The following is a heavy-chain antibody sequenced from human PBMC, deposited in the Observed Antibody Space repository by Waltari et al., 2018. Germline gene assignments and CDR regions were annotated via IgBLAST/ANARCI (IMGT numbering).Heavy chain of an antibody. CDR3: ARDYGDYGEGMDV. CDR2: RKQDGSEK. V-gene: IGHV3-7*01. J-gene: IGHJ6*02. CDR1: GFTFSSYW. Sequence: EVQLVESGGGLVQPGGSLRLSCAASGFTFSSYWMSWVRQAPGKGLEWVANRKQDGSEKYYVDTGKGRFTSSRDNAKNSLYLQMNSLRAEDTAVYYCARDYGDYGEGMDVWGQGTTVTVSS. D-gene: IGHD4-17*01.